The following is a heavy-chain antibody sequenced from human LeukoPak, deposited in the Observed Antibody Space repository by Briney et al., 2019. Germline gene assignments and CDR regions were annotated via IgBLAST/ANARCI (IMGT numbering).Heavy chain of an antibody. CDR1: GGSISSYY. CDR2: IYTSGST. Sequence: PSETLSLTCTVSGGSISSYYWSWIRQPAGKGLEWIGRIYTSGSTNYDPSLKSRVTMSVDTSKNQFSLKLSSVTAADTAVYYCARFNGDYVPFYFDYWGQGTLVTVSS. J-gene: IGHJ4*02. D-gene: IGHD4-17*01. V-gene: IGHV4-4*07. CDR3: ARFNGDYVPFYFDY.